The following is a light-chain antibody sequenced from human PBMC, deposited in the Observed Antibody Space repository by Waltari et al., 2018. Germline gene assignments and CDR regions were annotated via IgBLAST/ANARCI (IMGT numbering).Light chain of an antibody. J-gene: IGLJ3*02. Sequence: QSVLTQPPSASGTPGQRVTISCSGGRSNIGSNYVYWYQQLPGTAPKLLIYRNNQRPSGVPDRFSGSKSGTSASLAISGLRSEDEADYYCAAWDDSLSGRVFGGGTKVTVL. CDR2: RNN. CDR1: RSNIGSNY. CDR3: AAWDDSLSGRV. V-gene: IGLV1-47*01.